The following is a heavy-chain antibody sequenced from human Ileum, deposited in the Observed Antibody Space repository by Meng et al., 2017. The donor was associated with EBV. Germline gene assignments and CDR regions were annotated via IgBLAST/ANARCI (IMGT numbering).Heavy chain of an antibody. V-gene: IGHV4-61*08. Sequence: QVQLHQPGPGLVRPSETLSLTCTVSGASVTSSGYYWSWLRQSPGKGLEWLGYVNYNGDSTYNPSLKSRVTIFIDTSKKQFYLNLTSATAADTAIYYCARDLRVGGAFDYWGQGTLVTVSS. CDR3: ARDLRVGGAFDY. CDR1: GASVTSSGYY. J-gene: IGHJ4*02. CDR2: VNYNGDS. D-gene: IGHD1-26*01.